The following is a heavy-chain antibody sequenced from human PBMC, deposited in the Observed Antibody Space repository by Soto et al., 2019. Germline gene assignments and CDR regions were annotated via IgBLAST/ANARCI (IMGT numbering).Heavy chain of an antibody. CDR2: ISGSGGST. V-gene: IGHV3-23*01. Sequence: GGSLRLSCAASGFTFSSYAMSWVRQAPGKGLEWVSAISGSGGSTYYADSVKGRFTISRDNSKNTLYLKMNSLRAEDTAVYYCAKESDTVTTTLNWFDPWGQGTMVTV. D-gene: IGHD4-4*01. CDR1: GFTFSSYA. CDR3: AKESDTVTTTLNWFDP. J-gene: IGHJ5*02.